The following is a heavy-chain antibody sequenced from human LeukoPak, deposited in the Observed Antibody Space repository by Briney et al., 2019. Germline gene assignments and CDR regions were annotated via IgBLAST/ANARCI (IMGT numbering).Heavy chain of an antibody. CDR2: ISYDGSNK. J-gene: IGHJ4*02. V-gene: IGHV3-30*03. Sequence: GRSLRLSCAASGFTFSSYGMHWVRQAPGRGLEWVAVISYDGSNKYYADSVKGRFTISRDNSKNTLYLQMNSLRAEDTAVYYCASGRRGAYYDSSGYYDYWGQGTLVTVSS. CDR3: ASGRRGAYYDSSGYYDY. CDR1: GFTFSSYG. D-gene: IGHD3-22*01.